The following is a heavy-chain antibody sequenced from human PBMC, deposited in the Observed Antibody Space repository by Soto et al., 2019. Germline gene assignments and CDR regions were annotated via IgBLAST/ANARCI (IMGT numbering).Heavy chain of an antibody. CDR1: GGSFSGYY. CDR3: ARGRLRRVSAFDI. Sequence: SETLSLTCAVYGGSFSGYYWSWIRQPPGKGLEWIGEINHSGSTNYNPSLKSRVTISVDTSKNQFSLKLSSVTAADTAVYYCARGRLRRVSAFDIWGQGTTVTGSS. CDR2: INHSGST. J-gene: IGHJ3*02. D-gene: IGHD3-10*01. V-gene: IGHV4-34*01.